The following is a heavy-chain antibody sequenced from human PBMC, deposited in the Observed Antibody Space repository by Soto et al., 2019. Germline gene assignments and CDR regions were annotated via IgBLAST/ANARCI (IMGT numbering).Heavy chain of an antibody. Sequence: ASVKVSCKASGYTFTSYGISWVRQAPGQGLEWMGWISAYNGNTNYAQKLQGRVTMTTDTSTGTAYMELRSLRSDDTAVYYCARECRSGGSCYATNYWGQGTLVTVSS. V-gene: IGHV1-18*01. CDR1: GYTFTSYG. D-gene: IGHD2-15*01. CDR2: ISAYNGNT. CDR3: ARECRSGGSCYATNY. J-gene: IGHJ4*02.